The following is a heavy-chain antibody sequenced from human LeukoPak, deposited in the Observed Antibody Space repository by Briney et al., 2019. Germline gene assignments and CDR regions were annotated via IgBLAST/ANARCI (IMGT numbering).Heavy chain of an antibody. V-gene: IGHV4-39*01. D-gene: IGHD3-10*01. CDR3: ARPGASGDYIDY. Sequence: SETLSLTCTVSGGSISSSSYYWGWIRQPPGKGLEWIGSIYYSGSTYYNPSLKSRATISVDTSKNQFSLKLSSGTAADTAVYYCARPGASGDYIDYWGQGTLVTVSS. CDR2: IYYSGST. CDR1: GGSISSSSYY. J-gene: IGHJ4*02.